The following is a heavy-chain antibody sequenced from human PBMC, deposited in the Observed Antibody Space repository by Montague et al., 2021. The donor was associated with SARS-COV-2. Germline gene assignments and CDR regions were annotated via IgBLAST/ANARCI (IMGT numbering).Heavy chain of an antibody. Sequence: SETLSLTCAVYGGSFSGYYWAWIRQPPGKGLELISEINDSGSTNSNFNPSLRSRVTISVDTSKSQFSLKLSSVSAADTAVYYCARWDPQTLTMIGLRGKSASDYWGQGTLVTVSS. CDR1: GGSFSGYY. V-gene: IGHV4-34*01. CDR2: INDSGSTNS. CDR3: ARWDPQTLTMIGLRGKSASDY. D-gene: IGHD4-23*01. J-gene: IGHJ4*02.